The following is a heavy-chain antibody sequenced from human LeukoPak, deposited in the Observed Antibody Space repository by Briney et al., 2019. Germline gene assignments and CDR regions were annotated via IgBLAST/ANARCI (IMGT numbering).Heavy chain of an antibody. CDR2: TRNKANSYTT. Sequence: AGSLRLSCAASGFTFSDHYMDWVRQAPGKGLEWVGRTRNKANSYTTEYPASVKDRFTISRDDSKNSLYLQMNSLKTEDTAMYYCARVLSELGYYFDYWGQGTLVTVSS. V-gene: IGHV3-72*01. CDR3: ARVLSELGYYFDY. J-gene: IGHJ4*02. CDR1: GFTFSDHY. D-gene: IGHD1-7*01.